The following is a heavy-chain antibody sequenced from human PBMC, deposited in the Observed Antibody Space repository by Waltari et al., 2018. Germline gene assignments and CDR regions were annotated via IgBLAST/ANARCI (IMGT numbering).Heavy chain of an antibody. J-gene: IGHJ6*03. CDR1: GYSISSGYY. CDR2: IYHSGST. Sequence: QVQLQESGPGLVKPSETLSLTCAVSGYSISSGYYWGWIRQPPGKGLEWIGSIYHSGSTYYNPSLKSRVTISVDTSKNQFSLKLSSVTAADTAVYYCARVGSGSPDYYYYMDVWGKGTTVTVSS. V-gene: IGHV4-38-2*01. CDR3: ARVGSGSPDYYYYMDV. D-gene: IGHD3-10*01.